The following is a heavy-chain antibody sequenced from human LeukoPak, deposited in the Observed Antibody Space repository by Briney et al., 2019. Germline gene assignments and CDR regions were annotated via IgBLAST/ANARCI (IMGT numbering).Heavy chain of an antibody. V-gene: IGHV3-66*01. J-gene: IGHJ4*02. D-gene: IGHD4-17*01. CDR2: IYSGGST. Sequence: PGGSLRLSCAASGFTFSSYAVSWVRQAPGKGLEWVSVIYSGGSTYYADSVKGRFTISRDNSKNTLYLQMNSLRAEDTAVYYCASTFYGDSPPYWGQGTLVTVSS. CDR3: ASTFYGDSPPY. CDR1: GFTFSSYA.